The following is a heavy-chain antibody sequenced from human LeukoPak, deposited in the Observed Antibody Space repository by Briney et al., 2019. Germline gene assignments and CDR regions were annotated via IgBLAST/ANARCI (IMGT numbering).Heavy chain of an antibody. D-gene: IGHD3-10*01. CDR1: GYTFTSYG. CDR2: ISAYNGNT. Sequence: ASVKVSCKASGYTFTSYGISWVRQAPGQGLEWMGWISAYNGNTNYAQKLQGRVTMTTDTSTSTAYMELRSLRSDDTAVYYCASYTMVRGVISPFDYWGLGTLVTVSS. CDR3: ASYTMVRGVISPFDY. V-gene: IGHV1-18*01. J-gene: IGHJ4*02.